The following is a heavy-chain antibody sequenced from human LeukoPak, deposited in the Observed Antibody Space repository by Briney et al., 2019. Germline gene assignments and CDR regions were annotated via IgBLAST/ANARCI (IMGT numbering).Heavy chain of an antibody. CDR2: IKQDGSEK. V-gene: IGHV3-7*01. J-gene: IGHJ6*02. CDR1: GFTFSSYW. Sequence: PGGSLRLSCAASGFTFSSYWMSWVRQAPGKGLEWVANIKQDGSEKYYVDSVKGRFTISRDNAKNSLYLQMNSLRAEDTAVYYCARERASLYYYYGMDVWGQGTTVTVPS. CDR3: ARERASLYYYYGMDV. D-gene: IGHD2-2*01.